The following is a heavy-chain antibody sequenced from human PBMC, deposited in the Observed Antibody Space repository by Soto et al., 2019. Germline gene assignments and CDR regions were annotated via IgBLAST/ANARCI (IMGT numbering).Heavy chain of an antibody. Sequence: LRLSCAASGFTFSSYDMHWVRQAPGKGLEWVGIIWYDGSIKYYADSVKGRFTISRDNSKNTLYLEVNSLRADDTAVYYCSREVYEERQRQYYYFGMDVWGQGTTVTVSS. V-gene: IGHV3-33*01. CDR2: IWYDGSIK. J-gene: IGHJ6*02. CDR1: GFTFSSYD. D-gene: IGHD1-1*01. CDR3: SREVYEERQRQYYYFGMDV.